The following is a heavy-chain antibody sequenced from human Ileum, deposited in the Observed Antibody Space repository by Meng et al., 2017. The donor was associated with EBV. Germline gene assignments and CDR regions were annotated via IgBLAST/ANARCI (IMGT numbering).Heavy chain of an antibody. D-gene: IGHD6-13*01. CDR1: GGSIRSTNW. V-gene: IGHV4-4*02. J-gene: IGHJ4*02. Sequence: QVHLXXSGLGSVKXSGTLSXTCDVSGGSIRSTNWCHWVRQAPGKGLEWIGEIYHTGTTNYNPSLKSRVTMSLDQSKNQFSMKLTSVTAADTAVYFCAREVSNTSSWGSFDYWGQGALVTVSS. CDR3: AREVSNTSSWGSFDY. CDR2: IYHTGTT.